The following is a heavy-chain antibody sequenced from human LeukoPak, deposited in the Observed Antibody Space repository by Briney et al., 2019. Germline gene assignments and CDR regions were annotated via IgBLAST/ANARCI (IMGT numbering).Heavy chain of an antibody. Sequence: VASVKVSCKASGGTFSSYAISWVRQAPGQGLEWMGRIIPILGIANYAQKLQGRVTITADKSTSTAYMELSSLRSEDTAVYYCARFEGYCSGGSCYSGLVWFDPWGQGTPGTGSS. J-gene: IGHJ5*02. CDR1: GGTFSSYA. V-gene: IGHV1-69*04. CDR2: IIPILGIA. CDR3: ARFEGYCSGGSCYSGLVWFDP. D-gene: IGHD2-15*01.